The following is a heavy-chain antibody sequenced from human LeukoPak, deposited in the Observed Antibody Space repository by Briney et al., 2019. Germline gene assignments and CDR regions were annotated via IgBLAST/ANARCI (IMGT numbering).Heavy chain of an antibody. Sequence: ASVKVSCKASGYTFTSYGISWVRQAPGQGLEGMGWIRAYNGNTNYAQKLQGRVTINTDTSTSTAYMELRSLRSDDTAVYYCARVVEVPAAANWFDPWGQGTLVTVSS. V-gene: IGHV1-18*01. CDR1: GYTFTSYG. D-gene: IGHD2-2*01. CDR2: IRAYNGNT. J-gene: IGHJ5*02. CDR3: ARVVEVPAAANWFDP.